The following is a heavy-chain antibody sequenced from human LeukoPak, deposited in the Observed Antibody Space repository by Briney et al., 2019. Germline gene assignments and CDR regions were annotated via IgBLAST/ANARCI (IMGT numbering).Heavy chain of an antibody. V-gene: IGHV3-30*02. CDR3: AKGARIRLWLPFDY. Sequence: GGSLRLSCAASGFTFSSYGMHWVRQAPGKGLEWVAFIRYDGSNKYYADSVKGRFTVSRGNSKNTLYLQMNSLRAEDTAVYYCAKGARIRLWLPFDYWGQGTLVTVSS. CDR2: IRYDGSNK. D-gene: IGHD5-18*01. CDR1: GFTFSSYG. J-gene: IGHJ4*02.